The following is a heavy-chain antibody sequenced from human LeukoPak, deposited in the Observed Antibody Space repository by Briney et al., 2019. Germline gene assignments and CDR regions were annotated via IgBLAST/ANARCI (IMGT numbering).Heavy chain of an antibody. V-gene: IGHV4-4*07. Sequence: TSETLSLTCTVSGGSISSYYWSWIRQPAGKGLEWIGRLYTSGSTNYNPSLKSRVTMSVDTSKNQFSLKLSSVTAADTAVYYCARDGRHGQKWFEYDPWGQGTLVTVSS. CDR2: LYTSGST. CDR1: GGSISSYY. J-gene: IGHJ5*02. CDR3: ARDGRHGQKWFEYDP. D-gene: IGHD3-10*01.